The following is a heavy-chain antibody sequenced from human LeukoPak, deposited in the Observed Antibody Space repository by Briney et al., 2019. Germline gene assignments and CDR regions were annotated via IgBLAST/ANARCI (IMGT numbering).Heavy chain of an antibody. Sequence: ASVKVSCKVSGDTFTGYYIQWVRQAPGQGLEWMGWINPNSDGTNDAQKFQGRVTMTINTSISTAYMELSGLTSDDTAVYYCARGTSYCTSASCYTAYNYMDVWGKGTRVTVSS. V-gene: IGHV1-2*02. CDR1: GDTFTGYY. J-gene: IGHJ6*03. D-gene: IGHD2-2*02. CDR2: INPNSDGT. CDR3: ARGTSYCTSASCYTAYNYMDV.